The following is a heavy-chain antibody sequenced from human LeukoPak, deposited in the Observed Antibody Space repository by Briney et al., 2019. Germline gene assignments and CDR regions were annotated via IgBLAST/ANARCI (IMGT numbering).Heavy chain of an antibody. CDR2: IYYSGST. Sequence: SETLSLTCTVSGDSISSYYWSWIRQPPGKGLEWIGYIYYSGSTNYNPSLKSRVTISVDTSNNQFSLKMSFVTAEDTAVYYCASTVTTFPQWFDYWGQGTLVTVSS. D-gene: IGHD4-17*01. CDR1: GDSISSYY. J-gene: IGHJ4*02. CDR3: ASTVTTFPQWFDY. V-gene: IGHV4-59*08.